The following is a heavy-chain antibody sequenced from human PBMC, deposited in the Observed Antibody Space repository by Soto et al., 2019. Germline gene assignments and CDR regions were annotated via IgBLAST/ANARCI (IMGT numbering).Heavy chain of an antibody. CDR2: IYYSGST. J-gene: IGHJ4*02. Sequence: SETLSLTCTFSGGSISSYYWSWIRQPPGKGLEWIGYIYYSGSTNYNPSLKSRVTISVDTSKNQFSLKLSSVTAADTAVYYCARVETYYDFWSGYSRPYYFDYWGQGTLVTVSS. CDR3: ARVETYYDFWSGYSRPYYFDY. V-gene: IGHV4-59*01. D-gene: IGHD3-3*01. CDR1: GGSISSYY.